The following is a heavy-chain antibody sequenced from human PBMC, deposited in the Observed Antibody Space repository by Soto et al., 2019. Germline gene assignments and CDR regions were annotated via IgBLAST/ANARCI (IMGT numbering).Heavy chain of an antibody. D-gene: IGHD5-18*01. CDR2: IYSSGST. J-gene: IGHJ4*02. Sequence: SETLSLTCTVSGGSISNYYWNWTRQSPGKGLEWIGYIYSSGSTHYNPSLQNRVTISIDTSKNQVSLKVNSVTAADTAVYYCARDHPHSYGVYYFDYWGQGTLVTVSS. CDR1: GGSISNYY. V-gene: IGHV4-59*01. CDR3: ARDHPHSYGVYYFDY.